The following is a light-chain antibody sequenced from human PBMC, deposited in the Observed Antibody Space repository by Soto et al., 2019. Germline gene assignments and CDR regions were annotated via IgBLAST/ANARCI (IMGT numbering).Light chain of an antibody. CDR1: QSISSY. CDR3: QQTYSTSPFT. J-gene: IGKJ3*01. Sequence: DIQMTQSPSSLSASVGDRVTITCRASQSISSYLNWYQQKPGKAPNLLIYAASSLQSGVPSRSSGSGSGTDFTLTISSLQPEDFATYYCQQTYSTSPFTFGPGTKVDIK. CDR2: AAS. V-gene: IGKV1-39*01.